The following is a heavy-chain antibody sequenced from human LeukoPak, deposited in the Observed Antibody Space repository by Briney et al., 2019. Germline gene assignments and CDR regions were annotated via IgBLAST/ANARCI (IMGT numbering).Heavy chain of an antibody. CDR2: VIPIFGTA. D-gene: IGHD3-16*02. Sequence: SVKISCKASGGTFSSYAIFWLRQEPGQGLEWWGGVIPIFGTANYAQKFQGRVTITTDESTSTAYMELSSLRSEDTAVYYCARARMITFGGVIAAANYYYYYMDVWGKGTTVTVSS. J-gene: IGHJ6*03. CDR3: ARARMITFGGVIAAANYYYYYMDV. V-gene: IGHV1-69*05. CDR1: GGTFSSYA.